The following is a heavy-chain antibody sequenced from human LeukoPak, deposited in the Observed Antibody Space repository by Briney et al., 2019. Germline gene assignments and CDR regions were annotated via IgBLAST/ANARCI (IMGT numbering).Heavy chain of an antibody. V-gene: IGHV4-59*08. CDR2: ISYSGST. CDR1: GGSISSYY. CDR3: ARHKTEKQWLVPLDY. Sequence: PSETLSLTCTVSGGSISSYYWSWIRQPPGRGLEWIGYISYSGSTNYNPSLKSRVIASVDTSKSQLSLKLNSVTAADTAVYYCARHKTEKQWLVPLDYWGQGTLVTVSS. D-gene: IGHD6-19*01. J-gene: IGHJ4*02.